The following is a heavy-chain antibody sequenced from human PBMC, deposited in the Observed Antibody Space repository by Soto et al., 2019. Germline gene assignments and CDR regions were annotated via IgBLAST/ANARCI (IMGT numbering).Heavy chain of an antibody. CDR1: GFTVSSNY. CDR2: FYSGGST. V-gene: IGHV3-66*01. J-gene: IGHJ3*02. Sequence: EVQLVESGGGLVQPGGSLRLSCAASGFTVSSNYMSWVRQAPGKGLEWVSVFYSGGSTYYADSVKGRFTISRDNSKNTLYLQMNSLRAEDTAVYYCAREDGYRGGDAFDIWGQGTMVTVSS. CDR3: AREDGYRGGDAFDI. D-gene: IGHD5-12*01.